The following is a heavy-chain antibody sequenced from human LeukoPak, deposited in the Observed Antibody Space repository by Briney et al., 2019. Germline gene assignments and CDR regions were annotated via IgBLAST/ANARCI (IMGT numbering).Heavy chain of an antibody. Sequence: GGSLRLSCAASGFTFSSYSMNWVRQAPGKGLEWVSSIFSSSSYIYYADSVKGRFTISRDNAKNSLYLQMNSLRAEDTAVYYCAREAPEYGDYFDYWGQGTLVTVSS. J-gene: IGHJ4*02. CDR3: AREAPEYGDYFDY. V-gene: IGHV3-21*01. CDR1: GFTFSSYS. CDR2: IFSSSSYI. D-gene: IGHD4-17*01.